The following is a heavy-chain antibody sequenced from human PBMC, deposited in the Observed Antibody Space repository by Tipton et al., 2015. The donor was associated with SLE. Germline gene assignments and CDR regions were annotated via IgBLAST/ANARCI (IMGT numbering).Heavy chain of an antibody. J-gene: IGHJ5*02. D-gene: IGHD1-26*01. CDR3: ARRVTNVNKGGDWLDP. Sequence: TLSLTCTVSGSPISSFYWTWIRQPPGRGLEWIGHIPFTGTATYNPSLKSRVAIPIDTSKNQMSLTLTSVTAADTAVYYCARRVTNVNKGGDWLDPWGQG. CDR1: GSPISSFY. V-gene: IGHV4-59*08. CDR2: IPFTGTA.